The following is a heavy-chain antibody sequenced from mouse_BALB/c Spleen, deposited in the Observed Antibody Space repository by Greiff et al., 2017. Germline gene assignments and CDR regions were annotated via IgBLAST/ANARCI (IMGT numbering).Heavy chain of an antibody. J-gene: IGHJ4*01. CDR1: GYTFSSYW. CDR2: ILPGSGST. CDR3: ARSAIYDEAVYAMDY. Sequence: VQLQQSGAELMKPGASVKISCKATGYTFSSYWIEWVKQRPGHGLEWIGEILPGSGSTNYNEKFKGKATFTADTSSNTAYMQLSSLTSEDSAVYYCARSAIYDEAVYAMDYWGQGTSVTVSS. V-gene: IGHV1-9*01. D-gene: IGHD2-3*01.